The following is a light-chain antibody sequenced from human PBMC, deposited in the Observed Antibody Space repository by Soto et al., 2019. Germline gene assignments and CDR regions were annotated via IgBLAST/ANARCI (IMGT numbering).Light chain of an antibody. CDR1: QTISVY. J-gene: IGKJ1*01. CDR2: KAS. Sequence: DIQMTQSPSSLSASVGDTVIITCRASQTISVYLNWYQQIAGKAPKLLIYKASTLKSGVPSRFSGSGSGTEFTLTISSLQPDDFATYYCQHYNSYSEAFGQGTKVHIK. V-gene: IGKV1-5*03. CDR3: QHYNSYSEA.